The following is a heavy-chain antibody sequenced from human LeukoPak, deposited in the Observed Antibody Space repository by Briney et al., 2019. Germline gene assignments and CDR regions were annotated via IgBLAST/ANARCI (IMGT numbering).Heavy chain of an antibody. D-gene: IGHD7-27*01. CDR3: ARKFLTGRLIDY. CDR2: ISYDGSNE. CDR1: GFTFSNYG. V-gene: IGHV3-30*03. J-gene: IGHJ4*02. Sequence: GGSLRLSCAASGFTFSNYGMHWVRQAPGKGLEWVAVISYDGSNEYYADSVKGRFTISRDTSRNTLYLQMNSLRAEDTGLYYCARKFLTGRLIDYWGQGTLVTVSS.